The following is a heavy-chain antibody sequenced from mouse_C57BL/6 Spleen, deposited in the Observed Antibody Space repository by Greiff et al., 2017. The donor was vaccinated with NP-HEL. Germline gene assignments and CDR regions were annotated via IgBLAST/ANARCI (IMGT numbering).Heavy chain of an antibody. D-gene: IGHD1-1*01. CDR2: INPNNGGT. CDR1: GYTFTDYN. J-gene: IGHJ1*03. CDR3: ARGGNGSSYRDWYFDV. V-gene: IGHV1-18*01. Sequence: EVQLQQSGPELVKPGASVKIPCKASGYTFTDYNMDWVKQSHGKSLEWIGDINPNNGGTIYNQKFKGKATLTVDKSSSTAYMELRSLTSEDTAVYYCARGGNGSSYRDWYFDVWGTGTTVTVSS.